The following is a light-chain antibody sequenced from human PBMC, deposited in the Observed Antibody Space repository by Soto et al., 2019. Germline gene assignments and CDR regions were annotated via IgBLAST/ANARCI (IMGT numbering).Light chain of an antibody. V-gene: IGKV3-20*01. CDR3: QQYGSSIT. CDR2: GAS. Sequence: EIVVTQSPASLSLSPGERATLSCRASQSVSSYLAWYQQKPGQAPRLLIYGASSRATGIPDRFSGSGSGTDFTLTISSLEPEDFAVYYCQQYGSSITFGQGTQLEIK. J-gene: IGKJ5*01. CDR1: QSVSSY.